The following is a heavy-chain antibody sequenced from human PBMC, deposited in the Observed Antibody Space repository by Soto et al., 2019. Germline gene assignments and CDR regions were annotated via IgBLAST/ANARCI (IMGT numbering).Heavy chain of an antibody. J-gene: IGHJ4*02. Sequence: SETLSLTCTVSGGSISSYYWSWIRQPPGKGLEWIGYIYYSGSTNYNPSLKSRVTISVDTSKNQFSLKLSSVTAADTAVYYCARALPYCGGDCYSGFDYWGQGTLVTVSS. CDR3: ARALPYCGGDCYSGFDY. CDR2: IYYSGST. V-gene: IGHV4-59*01. D-gene: IGHD2-21*02. CDR1: GGSISSYY.